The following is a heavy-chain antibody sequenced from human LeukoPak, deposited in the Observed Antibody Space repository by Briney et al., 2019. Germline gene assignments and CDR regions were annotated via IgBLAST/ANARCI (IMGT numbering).Heavy chain of an antibody. CDR2: MYYSGST. CDR3: ARSMYSSSWYSPVDY. Sequence: SETLSLTCTVSGGSISSGTYYWSWIRQPPGEGLEWIGYMYYSGSTNYNPSLKSRVTISVDTSKNQFSLKLSSVTAADTAVYYCARSMYSSSWYSPVDYWGQGTLVTVSS. V-gene: IGHV4-61*01. CDR1: GGSISSGTYY. D-gene: IGHD6-13*01. J-gene: IGHJ4*02.